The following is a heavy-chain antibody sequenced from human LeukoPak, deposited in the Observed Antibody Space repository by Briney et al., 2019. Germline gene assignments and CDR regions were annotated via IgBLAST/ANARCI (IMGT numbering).Heavy chain of an antibody. CDR1: GYTFTSYY. Sequence: GASVKVSCKASGYTFTSYYMRWVRQAPGQGLEWMGIINPSGGSTSYAQKFQGRVTMTRDTSTSTVYMELSSLRSEDTAVYYCARAVRRELPIDYWGQGTLVTVSS. V-gene: IGHV1-46*01. CDR3: ARAVRRELPIDY. D-gene: IGHD1-26*01. J-gene: IGHJ4*02. CDR2: INPSGGST.